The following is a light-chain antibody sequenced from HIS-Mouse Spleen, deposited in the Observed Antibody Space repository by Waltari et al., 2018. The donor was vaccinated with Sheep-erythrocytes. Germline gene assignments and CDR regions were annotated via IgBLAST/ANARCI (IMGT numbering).Light chain of an antibody. CDR3: CSYAGSYNHV. V-gene: IGLV2-11*01. Sequence: QSALTQPRPVSGSPGQSVTISCTGTSSDVGGDNYFSWYQQHPGKAPKLMIYDVSKRPSGVPDRFSGSKSGNTASLTISGLQAEDEADYYCCSYAGSYNHVFATGTKVTVL. CDR1: SSDVGGDNY. J-gene: IGLJ1*01. CDR2: DVS.